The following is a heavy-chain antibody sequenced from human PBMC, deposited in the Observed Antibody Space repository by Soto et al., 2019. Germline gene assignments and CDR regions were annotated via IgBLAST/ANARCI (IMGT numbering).Heavy chain of an antibody. D-gene: IGHD3-22*01. CDR3: ATFKIAYYYDSSGYQLPY. CDR2: FDPEDGET. V-gene: IGHV1-24*01. Sequence: QVQLVQSGAEVRKPGASVKVSCKVSGYTLTELSMHWVRQAPGKGLEWMGGFDPEDGETIYAQKFQGRVTMTEDTSTDTAYMELSSLRSEDTAVYYCATFKIAYYYDSSGYQLPYWGQGTLVTVSS. CDR1: GYTLTELS. J-gene: IGHJ4*02.